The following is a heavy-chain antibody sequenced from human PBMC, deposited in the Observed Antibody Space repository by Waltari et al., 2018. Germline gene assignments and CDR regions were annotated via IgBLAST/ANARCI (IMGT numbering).Heavy chain of an antibody. CDR1: EFTFAYYW. J-gene: IGHJ4*02. V-gene: IGHV3-7*01. D-gene: IGHD3-3*01. Sequence: VQLVESGGGLVQPGGSLRLSCAASEFTFAYYWGTWVRQAPGKGLEWVANIKEDGSEKYYVDSVKGRFTISRDNAKNSLYLQMSSLRVEDTAVYYCATQSWSNFEYWGQGTLVTVSS. CDR2: IKEDGSEK. CDR3: ATQSWSNFEY.